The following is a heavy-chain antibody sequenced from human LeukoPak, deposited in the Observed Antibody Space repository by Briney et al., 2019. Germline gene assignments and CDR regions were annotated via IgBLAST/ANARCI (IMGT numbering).Heavy chain of an antibody. V-gene: IGHV4-4*07. Sequence: PSETLSLTCTVSGGSISSYYWSWIRQPAGKGLEWIGRIYTSGSTNYNPSLKSRVTMSVDTSKNQFSLKLSSVTAADTAVYYCARETSSSWYNWFDPWGQGTPVTVSS. CDR1: GGSISSYY. D-gene: IGHD6-13*01. CDR2: IYTSGST. J-gene: IGHJ5*02. CDR3: ARETSSSWYNWFDP.